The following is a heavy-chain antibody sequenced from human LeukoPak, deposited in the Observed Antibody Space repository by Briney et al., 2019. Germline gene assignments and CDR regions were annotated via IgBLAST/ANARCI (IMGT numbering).Heavy chain of an antibody. D-gene: IGHD1-14*01. CDR2: IITDSGDT. Sequence: ASVKVSCKASGYSFSAYWMHWVRQAPGQGLEWMGWIITDSGDTNYAQKFQGRVTMTMDTSISTAYMELSSLSSDDTAVYYCARGGLHHGFDYRGQGTLVTVSS. CDR3: ARGGLHHGFDY. V-gene: IGHV1-2*02. J-gene: IGHJ4*02. CDR1: GYSFSAYW.